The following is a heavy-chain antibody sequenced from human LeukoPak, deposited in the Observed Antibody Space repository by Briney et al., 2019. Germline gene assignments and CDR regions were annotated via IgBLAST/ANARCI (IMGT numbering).Heavy chain of an antibody. D-gene: IGHD1-1*01. J-gene: IGHJ4*02. Sequence: SQTLSLTCTVSGGSISSGGYYWSWIRQHPGKGLEWIGSIFYNGSTYFSPSLKSRVSISVDTSKKQFSLKLRSVTAADTAVYYCAVGVQTYFDYWGQGTLVTVSS. CDR1: GGSISSGGYY. V-gene: IGHV4-31*03. CDR3: AVGVQTYFDY. CDR2: IFYNGST.